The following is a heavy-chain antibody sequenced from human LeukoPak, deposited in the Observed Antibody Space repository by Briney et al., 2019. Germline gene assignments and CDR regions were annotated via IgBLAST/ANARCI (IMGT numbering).Heavy chain of an antibody. CDR1: GYTFTGYY. CDR3: ARAKGSSSGYYFNFDY. J-gene: IGHJ4*02. CDR2: INPNSGGT. D-gene: IGHD3-22*01. V-gene: IGHV1-2*02. Sequence: ASVKVSCKASGYTFTGYYMPWVRQAPGQGLEWMGWINPNSGGTNYAQKFQGRVTMTRDTSISTAYMELSRLRSDDTAVYYCARAKGSSSGYYFNFDYWGQGTLVTVSS.